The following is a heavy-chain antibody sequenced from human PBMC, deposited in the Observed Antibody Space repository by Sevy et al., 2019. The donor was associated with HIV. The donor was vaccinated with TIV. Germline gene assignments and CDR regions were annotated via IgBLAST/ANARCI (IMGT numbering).Heavy chain of an antibody. CDR2: FDPEDGET. CDR1: GYTLTELS. D-gene: IGHD6-19*01. CDR3: ATNSPGYSSGWYLSREV. Sequence: ASVKVSCKVFGYTLTELSMHWVRQAPGKGLEWMGGFDPEDGETIYAQKFQGRVTMTEDTSTDTAYMELSSLRSEDTAVYYCATNSPGYSSGWYLSREVWGQGTLVTVSS. J-gene: IGHJ4*02. V-gene: IGHV1-24*01.